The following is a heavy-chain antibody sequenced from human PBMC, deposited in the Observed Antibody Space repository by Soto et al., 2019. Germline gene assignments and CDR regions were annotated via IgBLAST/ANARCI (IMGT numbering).Heavy chain of an antibody. D-gene: IGHD5-12*01. CDR1: GYTFTNYE. CDR2: MNPGSGNR. Sequence: ASVKVSCKASGYTFTNYEINWVRQAIGQGLEWRGWMNPGSGNRGYAHKFQGRVTMTRNSSISTAYMELSRLGSDDTAIYYCARMAASGSLNWFEPWGQGTLLTLSS. CDR3: ARMAASGSLNWFEP. V-gene: IGHV1-8*01. J-gene: IGHJ5*02.